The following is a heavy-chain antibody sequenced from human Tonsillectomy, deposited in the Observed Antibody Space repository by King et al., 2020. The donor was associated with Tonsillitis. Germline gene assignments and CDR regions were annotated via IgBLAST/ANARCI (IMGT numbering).Heavy chain of an antibody. D-gene: IGHD3-10*01. CDR3: ARDRGLSLYYYYGMDV. J-gene: IGHJ6*02. Sequence: VQLVESGGGLIQPGGSLRLSCAASGFTVSSNYMSWVRQARGKGLEWGSVIYIGGSTYYADSVKGRYTISRDNSKNTLYLQMNSLRAEDTAVYYCARDRGLSLYYYYGMDVWGQGTTVTVSS. CDR2: IYIGGST. V-gene: IGHV3-53*01. CDR1: GFTVSSNY.